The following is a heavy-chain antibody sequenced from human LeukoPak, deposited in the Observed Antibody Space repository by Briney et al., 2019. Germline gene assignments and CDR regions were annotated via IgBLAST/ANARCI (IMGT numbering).Heavy chain of an antibody. Sequence: GGSLRLFCAASGFTVSNNYMSWVRQAPGKGLEWVSLIYSSGSTNYPDSVKGRFTISRDNPKNTLYLQMNSLRAEDTAVYYCARGVYSSGWYFDYWGQGTLVTVSS. V-gene: IGHV3-66*01. D-gene: IGHD6-19*01. J-gene: IGHJ4*02. CDR1: GFTVSNNY. CDR3: ARGVYSSGWYFDY. CDR2: IYSSGST.